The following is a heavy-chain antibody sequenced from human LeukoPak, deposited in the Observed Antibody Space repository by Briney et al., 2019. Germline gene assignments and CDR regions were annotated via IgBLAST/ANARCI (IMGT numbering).Heavy chain of an antibody. J-gene: IGHJ6*02. D-gene: IGHD4-23*01. V-gene: IGHV3-48*03. CDR2: ISSSGSTI. Sequence: PGGSLRLSCAASGFAFRTYDMNWVRQAPGKGLEWVSYISSSGSTIYYADSVKGRFTISSDNAKNSLYLQMNSLRAEDTDVYYCAKAVSFYYYGMDVWGQGTTVTVSS. CDR1: GFAFRTYD. CDR3: AKAVSFYYYGMDV.